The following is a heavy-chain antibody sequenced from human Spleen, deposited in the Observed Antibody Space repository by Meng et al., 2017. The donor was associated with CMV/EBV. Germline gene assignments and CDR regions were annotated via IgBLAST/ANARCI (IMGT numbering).Heavy chain of an antibody. Sequence: ASVQVSCKASGYTFTSYGISWVRQAPGQGLEWMGWISAYNGNTNYAQKLQGRVTMTTDTSTSTAYMELRSLRSDDTAVYYCARDLTRSGYDSGRYYFDYWGQGTLVTVSS. CDR2: ISAYNGNT. D-gene: IGHD5-12*01. V-gene: IGHV1-18*01. CDR3: ARDLTRSGYDSGRYYFDY. CDR1: GYTFTSYG. J-gene: IGHJ4*02.